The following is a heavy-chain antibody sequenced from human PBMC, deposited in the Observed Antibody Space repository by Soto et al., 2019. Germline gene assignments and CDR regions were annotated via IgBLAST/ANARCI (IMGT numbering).Heavy chain of an antibody. V-gene: IGHV4-39*01. Sequence: QVQLQESGPGMVKPSETLSLTCTVSGDSINNSPYYWAWVRQPPGKGLEWIGSFFYSGSTYYNPSLNNRVAISGDTSNNQFSLHLASVTAADTAIYYCARPIVGNCYSFSCFDHWGQGTLVTVSS. CDR3: ARPIVGNCYSFSCFDH. J-gene: IGHJ4*02. CDR1: GDSINNSPYY. D-gene: IGHD2-15*01. CDR2: FFYSGST.